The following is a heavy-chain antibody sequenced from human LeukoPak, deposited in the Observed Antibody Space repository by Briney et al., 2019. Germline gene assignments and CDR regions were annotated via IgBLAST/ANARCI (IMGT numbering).Heavy chain of an antibody. CDR2: ISYDGNNK. J-gene: IGHJ5*02. CDR1: GFTFSTSG. CDR3: ARRSIAVAGPNWFDP. Sequence: GGSLRLSCAASGFTFSTSGMHWVRQAPGKGLEWMALISYDGNNKDYADSVKGRITIFRNNSKNMLYLQMNSLRADDTAVYYCARRSIAVAGPNWFDPWGQGTLVTVSS. D-gene: IGHD6-19*01. V-gene: IGHV3-30*03.